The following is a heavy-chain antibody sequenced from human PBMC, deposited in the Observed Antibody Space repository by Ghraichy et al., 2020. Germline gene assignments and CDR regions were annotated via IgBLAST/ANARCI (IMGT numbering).Heavy chain of an antibody. V-gene: IGHV4-4*02. CDR2: IYHSGST. D-gene: IGHD6-19*01. CDR3: ARGGSSGWYLFDY. J-gene: IGHJ4*02. CDR1: GGSISSSNW. Sequence: TLSLTCAVSGGSISSSNWWSWVRQPPGKGLEWIGEIYHSGSTNYNPSLKSRVTISVDKSKNQFSLKLSSVTAADTAVYYCARGGSSGWYLFDYWGQGTLVTVSS.